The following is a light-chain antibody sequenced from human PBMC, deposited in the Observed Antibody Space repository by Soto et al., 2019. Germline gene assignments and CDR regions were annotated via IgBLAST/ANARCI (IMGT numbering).Light chain of an antibody. J-gene: IGKJ1*01. Sequence: LQMTQSPSTLSASVGDTVTITCRASQSINSGLVWYQQKPGRAPKLLIYKASTLESGVPSRFSGSGSGTEFTLTISSLQPDDFANYYCQQYNYIWTFGQGTKVEIK. CDR3: QQYNYIWT. CDR2: KAS. V-gene: IGKV1-5*03. CDR1: QSINSG.